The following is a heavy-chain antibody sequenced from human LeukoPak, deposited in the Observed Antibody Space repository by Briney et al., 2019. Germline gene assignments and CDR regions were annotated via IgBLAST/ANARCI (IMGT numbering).Heavy chain of an antibody. CDR2: INPGNGDK. CDR1: GYTFTNYY. V-gene: IGHV1-46*01. D-gene: IGHD4-23*01. J-gene: IGHJ4*02. Sequence: ASVTVSCMPSGYTFTNYYFHLVRLAPGPGIEWMGAINPGNGDKTYGQKFQGRVTMTRDTSTSTVYMNLSSLRSEDTAVYYCARDLSNSGNSYYFDYWGQGTLVTVSS. CDR3: ARDLSNSGNSYYFDY.